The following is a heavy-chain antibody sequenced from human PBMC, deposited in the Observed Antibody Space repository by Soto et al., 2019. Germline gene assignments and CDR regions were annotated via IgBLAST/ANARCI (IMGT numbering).Heavy chain of an antibody. CDR2: IYYSGST. CDR1: GGSISSGGYY. Sequence: SETLSLTCTVSGGSISSGGYYWSWIRQHPGKGLEWIGYIYYSGSTYYNPSLKSRVTISVDTSKNQFSLKLSSVTAADTAVYYCARDRTVLLVRRQCGDCDAHDAFDIWGQGTMVTV. CDR3: ARDRTVLLVRRQCGDCDAHDAFDI. D-gene: IGHD2-21*02. V-gene: IGHV4-31*03. J-gene: IGHJ3*02.